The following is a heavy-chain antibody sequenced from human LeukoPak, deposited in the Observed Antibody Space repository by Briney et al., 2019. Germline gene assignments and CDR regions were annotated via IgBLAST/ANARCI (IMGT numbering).Heavy chain of an antibody. D-gene: IGHD3-10*01. CDR1: GYTFTGYY. CDR3: ARSMVRGVRTPGY. J-gene: IGHJ4*02. V-gene: IGHV1-8*02. Sequence: GASVVSCKASGYTFTGYYMHWVRQAPGQGLEWMGWINPNSGNTGYAQKFQGRVTMTRNTSISTAYMELSSLRSEDTAVYYRARSMVRGVRTPGYWGQGTLVTVSS. CDR2: INPNSGNT.